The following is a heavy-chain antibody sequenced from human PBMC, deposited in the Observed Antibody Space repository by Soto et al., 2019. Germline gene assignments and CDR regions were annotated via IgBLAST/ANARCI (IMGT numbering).Heavy chain of an antibody. CDR3: ARGGLLAFDI. D-gene: IGHD3-10*01. J-gene: IGHJ3*02. CDR1: GFPFNDYY. CDR2: ISSSSSYT. V-gene: IGHV3-11*05. Sequence: QVPLVESGGGLVQPGGSLRLSCAASGFPFNDYYVSWIRQAPGKGLEWISYISSSSSYTDYADSVKGRFTISRDNAKNTLYLQMNSLRAEDTAVYYCARGGLLAFDIWGQGPMVTVSS.